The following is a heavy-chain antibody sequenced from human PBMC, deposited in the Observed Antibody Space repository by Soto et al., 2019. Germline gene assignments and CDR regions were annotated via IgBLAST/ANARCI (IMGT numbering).Heavy chain of an antibody. CDR2: IKSKGHGGTT. CDR1: GFAFSNAW. J-gene: IGHJ4*01. V-gene: IGHV3-15*07. CDR3: TTDSYTSVIVVRFDY. Sequence: PGXSLKLSCAASGFAFSNAWINCVRQAPFKGLEWVGRIKSKGHGGTTDFAAPVRGRFAISRDDSRNLVYMQMNSLNTEDTAVYYCTTDSYTSVIVVRFDYWGHGTLVTVSS. D-gene: IGHD3-22*01.